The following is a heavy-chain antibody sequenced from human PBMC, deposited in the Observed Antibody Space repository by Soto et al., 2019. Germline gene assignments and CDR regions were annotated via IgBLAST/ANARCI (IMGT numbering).Heavy chain of an antibody. CDR3: ARRSSSWAY. Sequence: SQTLSLTCAVYGGSFSGYYWSWIRQPPGKGLEWIGEINHSGSTNYNPSLKSRVTISVDTSKNQFSLKLSSVTAADTAVYYCARRSSSWAYWGQGTLVTVSS. CDR2: INHSGST. V-gene: IGHV4-34*01. J-gene: IGHJ4*02. D-gene: IGHD6-6*01. CDR1: GGSFSGYY.